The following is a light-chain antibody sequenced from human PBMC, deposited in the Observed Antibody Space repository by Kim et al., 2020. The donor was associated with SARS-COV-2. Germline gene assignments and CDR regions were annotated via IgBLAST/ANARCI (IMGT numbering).Light chain of an antibody. CDR3: QQYDRSPYT. J-gene: IGKJ2*01. CDR2: GTS. V-gene: IGKV3-20*01. CDR1: QSVASNH. Sequence: LAPGERATLSCRASQSVASNHLAWFQQKPGQAPMLLIYGTSSRATGIPDRFSASESGTDFTLTISRLEPEDFAVYYCQQYDRSPYTFGQGTKLEI.